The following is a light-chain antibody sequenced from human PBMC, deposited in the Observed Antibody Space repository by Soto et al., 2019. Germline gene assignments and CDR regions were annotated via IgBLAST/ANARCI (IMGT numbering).Light chain of an antibody. CDR3: SSYAGSSNV. V-gene: IGLV2-14*02. CDR1: ANDIGTYNL. Sequence: QSVLTQPASVSGSPGQSITISCTGTANDIGTYNLVSWYQQHPGKAPKLIIYEVSKRPSGVSDRFSGSKSGNTASLTVSGLQAEDEADYYCSSYAGSSNVFGTGTKVTVL. J-gene: IGLJ1*01. CDR2: EVS.